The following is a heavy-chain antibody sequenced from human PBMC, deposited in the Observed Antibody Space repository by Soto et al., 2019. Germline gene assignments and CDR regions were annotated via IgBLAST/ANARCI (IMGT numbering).Heavy chain of an antibody. Sequence: ASVKVSCKASGYTFTSYYMHWVRQAPGQGLEWMGIINPSGGSTSYAQKFQGRVTMTRDTSTSTVYMELSSLRSEDTAVYYCDRDITIFGVVITAFDAFDIWGQGTMVTVSS. CDR1: GYTFTSYY. CDR2: INPSGGST. V-gene: IGHV1-46*03. CDR3: DRDITIFGVVITAFDAFDI. J-gene: IGHJ3*02. D-gene: IGHD3-3*01.